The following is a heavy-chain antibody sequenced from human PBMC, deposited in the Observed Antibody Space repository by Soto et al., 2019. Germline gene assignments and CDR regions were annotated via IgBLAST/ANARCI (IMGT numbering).Heavy chain of an antibody. CDR3: ATSNWFDP. CDR1: GGSISSRGYY. Sequence: QLQLQESGPGLVKPSETLSLTCTVSGGSISSRGYYWGWIRQPPGKGRGWIGTIYYSGSTYYNPPFKGRVTISVDTSKNQFSLKLSSVPAAATAVYYCATSNWFDPWGQGTLVTVSS. V-gene: IGHV4-39*01. J-gene: IGHJ5*02. CDR2: IYYSGST.